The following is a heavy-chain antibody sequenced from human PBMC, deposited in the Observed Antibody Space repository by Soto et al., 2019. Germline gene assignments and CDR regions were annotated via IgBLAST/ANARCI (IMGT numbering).Heavy chain of an antibody. V-gene: IGHV3-11*01. J-gene: IGHJ4*02. CDR1: GFDFGDYY. CDR3: VRPYYSSSWFPFDR. CDR2: IGSDDGTT. Sequence: PGGSLRLSCTASGFDFGDYYMSWIRQAPGKGLEWVSYIGSDDGTTYYTDSVKGRFTISRDNAKNSLYLQMNSLRVEDTALYYCVRPYYSSSWFPFDRWGQGTLVTVSS. D-gene: IGHD6-13*01.